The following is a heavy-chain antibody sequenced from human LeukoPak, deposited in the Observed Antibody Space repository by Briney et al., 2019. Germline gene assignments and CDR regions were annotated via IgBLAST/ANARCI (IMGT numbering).Heavy chain of an antibody. V-gene: IGHV3-30*04. Sequence: GGSLRLSCAASGFTFSNYTMHWVRQAPGKGLEWVAFTSYDGSNRYYADSVRGRFTISRDNSKNTLYLQMNSPTADDTADDTAVYYCAKGYGSGSYGVDYWGQGTLVTVSS. J-gene: IGHJ4*02. CDR2: TSYDGSNR. CDR3: VYYCAKGYGSGSYGVDY. D-gene: IGHD3-10*01. CDR1: GFTFSNYT.